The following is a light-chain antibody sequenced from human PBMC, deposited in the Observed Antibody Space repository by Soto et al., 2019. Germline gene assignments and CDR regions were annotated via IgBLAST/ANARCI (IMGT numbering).Light chain of an antibody. CDR3: QQYNSYSLT. CDR1: QTISSW. Sequence: DIQMTQSPSTLSGSVGDRFTITCRASQTISSWLSWYQQKPGKAPKLLIYKASTLKSGVPSRFSGSGSGTEFTLTISSLQPDDFATYYCQQYNSYSLTFGQGTKGDIK. J-gene: IGKJ1*01. CDR2: KAS. V-gene: IGKV1-5*03.